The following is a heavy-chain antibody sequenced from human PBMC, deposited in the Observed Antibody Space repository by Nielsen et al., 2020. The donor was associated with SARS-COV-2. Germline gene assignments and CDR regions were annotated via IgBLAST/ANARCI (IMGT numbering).Heavy chain of an antibody. CDR1: GGSFSGYD. CDR2: INHSGST. V-gene: IGHV4-34*01. J-gene: IGHJ5*02. D-gene: IGHD3-22*01. Sequence: SETLSLTCAVYGGSFSGYDWSWIRLAPGKGLEWIGEINHSGSTNYNPSLKSRVTISVDKSKNQFSLKLSSVTAADTAVYYCAIRSSGYYNWFDPWGQGTLVTVSS. CDR3: AIRSSGYYNWFDP.